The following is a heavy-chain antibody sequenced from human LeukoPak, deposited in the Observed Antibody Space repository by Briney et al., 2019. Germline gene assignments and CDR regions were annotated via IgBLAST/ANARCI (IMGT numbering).Heavy chain of an antibody. V-gene: IGHV3-21*01. CDR3: ARGYCGGDCYGD. CDR1: GFTFSSAA. Sequence: GGSLRLSCAASGFTFSSAAMSWVRQAPGKGLEYVSSISSSSSHIYYADSVRGRFTISRDNTKSSLYLQMNSLRAEDMAVYYCARGYCGGDCYGDWGQGTLVTVSS. CDR2: ISSSSSHI. D-gene: IGHD2-21*02. J-gene: IGHJ1*01.